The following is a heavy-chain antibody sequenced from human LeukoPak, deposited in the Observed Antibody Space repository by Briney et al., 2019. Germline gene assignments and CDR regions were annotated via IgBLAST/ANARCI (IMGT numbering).Heavy chain of an antibody. CDR3: ARVRVVGSSGWYKD. CDR2: IHPHGIF. Sequence: SETLSLTCDVSGGSCDDYYCSWIRQPPGKGLEWIGEIHPHGIFYYNSSLMSRVTISIDTSKSQFSLRLTSVTAADTAVYYCARVRVVGSSGWYKDWGQGTLVTVSS. J-gene: IGHJ4*02. D-gene: IGHD6-19*01. CDR1: GGSCDDYY. V-gene: IGHV4-34*01.